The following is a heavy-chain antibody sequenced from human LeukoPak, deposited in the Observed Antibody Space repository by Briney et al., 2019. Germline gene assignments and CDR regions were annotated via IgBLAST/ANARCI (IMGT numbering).Heavy chain of an antibody. J-gene: IGHJ4*02. Sequence: GGSLRLSCAASGFTFSSCGFNWVRQAPGKGLEWVSSIGPTGTDRYYADSVRGRFTISRDNAKNSMYLQMDSLRDEDTAVYYCATETIGRHYDYEGQGTLLTVSS. CDR2: IGPTGTDR. CDR1: GFTFSSCG. CDR3: ATETIGRHYDY. V-gene: IGHV3-21*01. D-gene: IGHD1-14*01.